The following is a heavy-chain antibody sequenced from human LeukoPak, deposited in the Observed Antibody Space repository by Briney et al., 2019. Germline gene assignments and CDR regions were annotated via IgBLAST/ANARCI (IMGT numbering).Heavy chain of an antibody. CDR3: ANAPYCSGGSCYRAFDI. Sequence: PGGSLRLSCAASGFTFSSYGMHWVRQAPGKGLEWVAFIRYDGSNKYYADSVKGRFTISRDNSKNTLYLQMNSLRAEDTAVYYCANAPYCSGGSCYRAFDIWGQGTMVTVSS. J-gene: IGHJ3*02. D-gene: IGHD2-15*01. V-gene: IGHV3-30*02. CDR1: GFTFSSYG. CDR2: IRYDGSNK.